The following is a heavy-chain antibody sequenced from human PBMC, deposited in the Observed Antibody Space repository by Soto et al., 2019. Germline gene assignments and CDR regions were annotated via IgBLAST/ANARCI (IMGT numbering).Heavy chain of an antibody. D-gene: IGHD3-10*01. CDR1: GYTFTSYG. V-gene: IGHV1-18*04. Sequence: ASVKVSCKASGYTFTSYGISWVRQAPGQGLEWMGWIGAYNGNTNYAQKLQGRVTMTTDTSTSTAYRELRSLRSDDTAVYYCAAVRGVIGYPYYGMDVWGQGTTVTVSS. CDR3: AAVRGVIGYPYYGMDV. J-gene: IGHJ6*02. CDR2: IGAYNGNT.